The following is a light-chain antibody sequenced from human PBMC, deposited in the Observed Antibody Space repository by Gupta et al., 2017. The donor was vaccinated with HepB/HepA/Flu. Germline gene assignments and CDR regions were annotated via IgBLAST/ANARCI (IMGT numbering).Light chain of an antibody. Sequence: IVMTQSPATLSVTPGESATLSCRASQSGSNNLAWYQKKPGQAPRLLNKASSTRTTAIPAMCSSSGSGTLSILTSSRLPADYVTLYSCQQNSYWRSFGEGTKVEIK. CDR3: QQNSYWRS. J-gene: IGKJ2*01. CDR1: QSGSNN. CDR2: ASS. V-gene: IGKV3-15*01.